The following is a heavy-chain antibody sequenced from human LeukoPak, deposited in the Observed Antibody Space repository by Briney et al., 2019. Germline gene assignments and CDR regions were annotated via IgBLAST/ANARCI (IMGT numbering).Heavy chain of an antibody. Sequence: PSETLSLTCAVYGGSLSGYYWSSVRQPPGKGLEWIGEINHSGSTNYNPSLKSRVTISVDTSKNQFSLKVSSVTAADTAVYYCARGRGLITSSFDYWGQGTLVTVSS. V-gene: IGHV4-34*01. J-gene: IGHJ4*02. D-gene: IGHD1-14*01. CDR2: INHSGST. CDR1: GGSLSGYY. CDR3: ARGRGLITSSFDY.